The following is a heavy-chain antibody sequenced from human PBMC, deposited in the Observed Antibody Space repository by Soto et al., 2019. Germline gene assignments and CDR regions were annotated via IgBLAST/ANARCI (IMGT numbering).Heavy chain of an antibody. CDR1: GGSISSSSYY. J-gene: IGHJ5*02. V-gene: IGHV4-39*01. CDR3: ARPYCSGGSCYRNVNWFDP. D-gene: IGHD2-15*01. Sequence: SETLSLTCTVSGGSISSSSYYWGWIRQPPGKGLEWIGSIYYSGSTYYNPSLKSRVTISVDTSKNQFSLKLSSVTAADTAVYYCARPYCSGGSCYRNVNWFDPWGQGTLVTVSS. CDR2: IYYSGST.